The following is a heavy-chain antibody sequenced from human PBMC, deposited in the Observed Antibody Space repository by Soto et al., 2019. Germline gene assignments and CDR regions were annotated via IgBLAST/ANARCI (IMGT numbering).Heavy chain of an antibody. V-gene: IGHV3-30*18. CDR3: AKDWSCIDY. CDR2: VTYNGLNK. CDR1: GFTCSTYA. D-gene: IGHD2-15*01. J-gene: IGHJ4*02. Sequence: PWGSLRLSCAASGFTCSTYAMAWVRQAPGKGLEWVAGVTYNGLNKYYADSVKGRFTISRDNSKNTLYLQMNSLRAEDTAVYYCAKDWSCIDYWGQGTLVTVSS.